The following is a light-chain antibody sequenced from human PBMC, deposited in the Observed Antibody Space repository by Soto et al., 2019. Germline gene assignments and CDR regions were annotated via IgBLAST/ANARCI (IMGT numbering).Light chain of an antibody. Sequence: EIVLTQSPGTLSLSPVERATLSCRASQSVSSSYLAWYQQKPGQAPRLLIYDASNRATGIPARFSGSGSGTDFTLTISSLEPEDFAVYYCQQRSNWPQITFGQGTRLEIK. CDR1: QSVSSSY. CDR2: DAS. CDR3: QQRSNWPQIT. J-gene: IGKJ5*01. V-gene: IGKV3D-20*02.